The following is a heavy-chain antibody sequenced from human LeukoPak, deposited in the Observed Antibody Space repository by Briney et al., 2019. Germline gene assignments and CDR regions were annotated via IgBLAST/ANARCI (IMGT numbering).Heavy chain of an antibody. V-gene: IGHV3-23*01. Sequence: GGSLRLSCAASGFTFSSYGMNWVRQAPGKGLEWGSGISGSGDSTKYADSVKGRFTISRDNSKNTLYLQMNSLRAEDTAVYYCAKGSIVATIRLLDYWGQGTLVTVSS. J-gene: IGHJ4*02. D-gene: IGHD5-12*01. CDR2: ISGSGDST. CDR3: AKGSIVATIRLLDY. CDR1: GFTFSSYG.